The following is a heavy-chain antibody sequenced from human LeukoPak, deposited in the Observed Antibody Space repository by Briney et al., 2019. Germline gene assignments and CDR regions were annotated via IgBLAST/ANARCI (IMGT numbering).Heavy chain of an antibody. D-gene: IGHD2-15*01. Sequence: GGSLRLSCAASGFTFSSYSMNWVRQAPGRGLEWVLTISGRDGSTYYADSVKGRFTISRDNSKNTVYLQMNSLRVEDTAVYYCARVASDGNCYQSVYWGQGTLVTVSS. J-gene: IGHJ4*02. CDR2: ISGRDGST. CDR1: GFTFSSYS. CDR3: ARVASDGNCYQSVY. V-gene: IGHV3-23*01.